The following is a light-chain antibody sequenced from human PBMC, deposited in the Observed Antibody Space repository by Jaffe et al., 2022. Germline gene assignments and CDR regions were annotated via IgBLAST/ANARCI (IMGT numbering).Light chain of an antibody. CDR2: QAS. V-gene: IGKV1-5*03. Sequence: DIQMTQSPSTLSASVGDRITITCRASQNISSWLAWYQQKPGNAPKLLISQASTLQSGVPSRFSGSGSGTEFTLTISSLQPDDFATYYCQQHNGYPLTFGGGTKVEIK. J-gene: IGKJ4*01. CDR1: QNISSW. CDR3: QQHNGYPLT.